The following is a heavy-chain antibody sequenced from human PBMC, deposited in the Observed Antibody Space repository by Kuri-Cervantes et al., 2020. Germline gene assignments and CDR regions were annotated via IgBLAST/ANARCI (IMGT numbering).Heavy chain of an antibody. J-gene: IGHJ5*02. V-gene: IGHV4-59*02. CDR2: IYYSGRT. CDR3: ARDPVTYCSSTSCYGGWFDP. D-gene: IGHD2-2*01. CDR1: GDSVSSYY. Sequence: SETLSLTCTVSGDSVSSYYWSWIRQPPGKGLEWIGYIYYSGRTYYSPSLKSRVTISVDTSKNQFSLKLSSVTAADTAVYYCARDPVTYCSSTSCYGGWFDPWCQGTLVTVSS.